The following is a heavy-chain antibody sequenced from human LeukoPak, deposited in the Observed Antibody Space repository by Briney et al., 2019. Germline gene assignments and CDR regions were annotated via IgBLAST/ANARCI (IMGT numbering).Heavy chain of an antibody. J-gene: IGHJ6*04. CDR1: GGPISSYY. CDR3: ARSYQLLLDV. Sequence: PSETLYLTCTVSGGPISSYYWGWIRQPAGKGLEWIGRIYTSGTTNYNPSLKSRVTISVDKSKNQFSLKLSSVTAADTAVYYCARSYQLLLDVWGKGTTVTVSS. CDR2: IYTSGTT. D-gene: IGHD6-6*01. V-gene: IGHV4-4*07.